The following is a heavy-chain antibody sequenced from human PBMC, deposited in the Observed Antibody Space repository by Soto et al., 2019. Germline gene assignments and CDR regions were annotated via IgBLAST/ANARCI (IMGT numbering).Heavy chain of an antibody. CDR2: MNPNSGNT. CDR3: AVYGGNRYWYFDL. V-gene: IGHV1-8*01. CDR1: GYTFTSYD. D-gene: IGHD4-17*01. Sequence: QVQLVQSGAEVKKPGASVKVSCKASGYTFTSYDINWVRLATGQGLEWMGWMNPNSGNTGYAEKFQGRVTMTRNTSISTASMERSSLRSEDTAVYYCAVYGGNRYWYFDLWGRGTLVTVSS. J-gene: IGHJ2*01.